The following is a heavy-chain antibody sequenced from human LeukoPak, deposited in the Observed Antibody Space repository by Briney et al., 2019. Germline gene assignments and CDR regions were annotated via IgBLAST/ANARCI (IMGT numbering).Heavy chain of an antibody. J-gene: IGHJ4*02. CDR1: GFTFSDYY. CDR3: ARSYSSSWYTLGYFHY. V-gene: IGHV3-11*01. Sequence: GGSLRLSCAAAGFTFSDYYMSWIRQAPGKGLEWVSYISSSGSTIYYADSVKGRFTISRDNAKNSLYLQTNSLRAEDAALYHCARSYSSSWYTLGYFHYWGQGTLVTVSS. D-gene: IGHD6-13*01. CDR2: ISSSGSTI.